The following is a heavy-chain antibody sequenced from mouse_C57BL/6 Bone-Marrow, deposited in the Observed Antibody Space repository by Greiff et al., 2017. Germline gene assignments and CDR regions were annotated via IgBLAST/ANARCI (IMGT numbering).Heavy chain of an antibody. V-gene: IGHV1-26*01. Sequence: EVKLQQSGPELVKPGASVKISCKASGYTFTDYYMNWVKQSHGQSLAWIGDINPNNGGTSYNQKFKGKATLTVDKSSSTAYMALRSLTSEDSAVYYCAREPIYGNYNFDYWGQGTTLTVSS. CDR1: GYTFTDYY. CDR3: AREPIYGNYNFDY. D-gene: IGHD2-1*01. J-gene: IGHJ2*01. CDR2: INPNNGGT.